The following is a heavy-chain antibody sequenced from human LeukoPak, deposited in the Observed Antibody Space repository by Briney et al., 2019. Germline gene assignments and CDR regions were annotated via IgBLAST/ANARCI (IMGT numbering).Heavy chain of an antibody. V-gene: IGHV5-51*01. Sequence: GESLKISCKGSGYSFTSYWIGWVRQMPGKGLEWMGIIYPGDSDTRYSPSLQGQVTISADKSISTAYLQWSSLKASDTAMYYCARATDDYGDYHPMDYWGQGTLVTVSS. J-gene: IGHJ4*02. D-gene: IGHD4-17*01. CDR3: ARATDDYGDYHPMDY. CDR2: IYPGDSDT. CDR1: GYSFTSYW.